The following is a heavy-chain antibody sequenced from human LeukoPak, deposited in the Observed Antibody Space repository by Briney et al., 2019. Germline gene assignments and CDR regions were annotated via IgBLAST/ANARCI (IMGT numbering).Heavy chain of an antibody. Sequence: PGGSLRLSCAVSGFTVSTYRMKWVRRAPGKGLEWVSSINYDSLYTYYADSVKGRFTISRDNNKNSLYLQMNSLRPEDTAVYYCARDWYGDYWGQGTLVTVSS. CDR1: GFTVSTYR. V-gene: IGHV3-21*01. J-gene: IGHJ4*02. CDR3: ARDWYGDY. D-gene: IGHD6-13*01. CDR2: INYDSLYT.